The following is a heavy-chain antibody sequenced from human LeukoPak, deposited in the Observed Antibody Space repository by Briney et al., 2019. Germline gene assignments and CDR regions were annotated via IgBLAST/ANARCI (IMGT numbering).Heavy chain of an antibody. CDR2: INPSGGST. CDR1: GYTFTSYY. CDR3: ARDLPSNYGSGASDY. D-gene: IGHD3-10*01. Sequence: ASVKVSCKASGYTFTSYYMHWVRQAPGQELEWMGIINPSGGSTSYAQKFQGRVTMTRDMSTSTVYMELSSLRSEDTAVYYCARDLPSNYGSGASDYWGQGTLVTVSS. V-gene: IGHV1-46*01. J-gene: IGHJ4*02.